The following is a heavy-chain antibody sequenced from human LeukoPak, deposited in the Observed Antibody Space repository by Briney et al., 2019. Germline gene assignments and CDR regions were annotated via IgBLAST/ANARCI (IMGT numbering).Heavy chain of an antibody. CDR3: ASDTLAAAGTGVVY. D-gene: IGHD6-13*01. J-gene: IGHJ4*02. CDR1: GFRFNTYW. V-gene: IGHV3-48*01. Sequence: GGSLRLSCAASGFRFNTYWMSWVRQAPGKGLEWVSYISSSSSTIYYADSVKGRFTISRDNAKNSLYLQMNSLRAEDTAVYYCASDTLAAAGTGVVYWGQGTLVTVSS. CDR2: ISSSSSTI.